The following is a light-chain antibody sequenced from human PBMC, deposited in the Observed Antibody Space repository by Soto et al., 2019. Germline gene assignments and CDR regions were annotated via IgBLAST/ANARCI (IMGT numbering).Light chain of an antibody. J-gene: IGKJ1*01. Sequence: EMVFRQSLVPLSLSPREQATLSSTSSQSVSSNLAWYQQKPGQAPSLLIFGASTRATGIPARFSGSGSGTEFTLTIISLQYEDFAVYYCQQYNNGPPWTVGQGTKVDI. V-gene: IGKV3-15*01. CDR1: QSVSSN. CDR3: QQYNNGPPWT. CDR2: GAS.